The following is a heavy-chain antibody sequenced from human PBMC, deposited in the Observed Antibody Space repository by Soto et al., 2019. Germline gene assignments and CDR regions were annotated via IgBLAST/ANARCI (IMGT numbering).Heavy chain of an antibody. J-gene: IGHJ4*02. CDR3: ARDFAYFDS. CDR2: VYHTGRT. Sequence: SETLSLTCTVSGGSFKSGSYSWSWIQQPPGKGLEWVGYVYHTGRTSYNPCLKSRVSISMYTSKHQFSLNLESVTAAATAVYFCARDFAYFDSWGQGTLVTFYS. CDR1: GGSFKSGSYS. V-gene: IGHV4-61*01. D-gene: IGHD3-3*01.